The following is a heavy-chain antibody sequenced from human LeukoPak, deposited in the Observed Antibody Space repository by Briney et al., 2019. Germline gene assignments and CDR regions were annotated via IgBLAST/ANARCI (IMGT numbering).Heavy chain of an antibody. Sequence: SVKVFCNASGDTFSSHCLSRERQAPGHGLESVGRIISVFGTTNCAQKFQGRLTISADESSRTAYMESSSLRSEDTAVYFCATEWADVFDIWGQGTMVTVSS. D-gene: IGHD1-26*01. CDR1: GDTFSSHC. CDR2: IISVFGTT. CDR3: ATEWADVFDI. J-gene: IGHJ3*02. V-gene: IGHV1-69*13.